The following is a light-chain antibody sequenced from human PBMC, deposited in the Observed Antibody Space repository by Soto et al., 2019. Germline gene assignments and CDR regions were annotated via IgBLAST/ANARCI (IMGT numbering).Light chain of an antibody. CDR3: QQYGSSPQT. CDR1: QSVSNY. J-gene: IGKJ1*01. Sequence: IVLTHSPATLSLSTGERATLSCRASQSVSNYLAWYQQNPGQAPRLLMYDASNRATGIPAKFSGSGSGTDFTLTISRLEPEDFAVYYCQQYGSSPQTFGQGAKVDIK. V-gene: IGKV3-20*01. CDR2: DAS.